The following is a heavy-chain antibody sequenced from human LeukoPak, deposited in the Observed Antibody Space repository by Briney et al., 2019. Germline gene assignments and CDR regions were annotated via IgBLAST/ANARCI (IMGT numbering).Heavy chain of an antibody. D-gene: IGHD6-6*01. J-gene: IGHJ6*03. CDR3: ARDRAAPEEYYYMDV. CDR2: INPNSGGT. V-gene: IGHV1-2*02. Sequence: ASVKVSCKASGYTFTGYYMHWVRQAPGQGLEWMEWINPNSGGTNYAQKFQGRVTMTRDTSISTAYMELSRLRSDDTAVYYCARDRAAPEEYYYMDVWGKGTTVTVSS. CDR1: GYTFTGYY.